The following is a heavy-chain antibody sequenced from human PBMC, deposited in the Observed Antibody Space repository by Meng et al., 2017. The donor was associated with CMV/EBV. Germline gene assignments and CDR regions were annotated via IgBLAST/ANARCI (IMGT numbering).Heavy chain of an antibody. D-gene: IGHD3-9*01. CDR1: GFSLTGYW. J-gene: IGHJ4*02. CDR2: ISCDGSAT. Sequence: GESLKISCVASGFSLTGYWMHWVRQTPGTGLVWLSSISCDGSATRFADSVKGRFIISRDNAKNTLYLQMDSLRADDSAVYYCARGTNDWRGVDYWGQGSPVTVSS. V-gene: IGHV3-74*01. CDR3: ARGTNDWRGVDY.